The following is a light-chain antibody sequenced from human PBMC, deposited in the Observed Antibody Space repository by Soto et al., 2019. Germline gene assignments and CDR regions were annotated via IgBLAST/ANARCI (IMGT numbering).Light chain of an antibody. CDR3: SSYTSSSTYVV. CDR1: SSDVGGYNY. Sequence: QSALTQPASVSGSPGQSITISCTGTSSDVGGYNYVSWYQQHPGKAPKLMIYDVINRPSGVSNRFSGSKSGNSASLTISGLQAEDEADYYCSSYTSSSTYVVFGGGTKLTAL. V-gene: IGLV2-14*03. CDR2: DVI. J-gene: IGLJ2*01.